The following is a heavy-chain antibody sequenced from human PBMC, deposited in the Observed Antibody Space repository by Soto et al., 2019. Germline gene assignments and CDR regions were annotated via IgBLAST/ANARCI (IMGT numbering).Heavy chain of an antibody. D-gene: IGHD3-3*01. V-gene: IGHV4-39*01. CDR1: GGSISSSSYY. Sequence: QLQLQESGPGLVKPSETLSLTCTVSGGSISSSSYYWGWIRQPPGKGLEWIGSIYYSGSTYYNPSLKSRVTISVDTSKNQFSLKLSSVTAADTAVYYCARIGYDFWNSREGGMDVWGQGTTVTVSS. CDR2: IYYSGST. CDR3: ARIGYDFWNSREGGMDV. J-gene: IGHJ6*02.